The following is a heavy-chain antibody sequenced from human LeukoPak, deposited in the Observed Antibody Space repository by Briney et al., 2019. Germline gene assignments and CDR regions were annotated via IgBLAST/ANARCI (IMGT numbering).Heavy chain of an antibody. D-gene: IGHD1-14*01. V-gene: IGHV4-39*07. CDR2: IYYSGST. Sequence: SETLSLTCTVSGGSISSSSYYWGWIRQPPGKGLEWIGGIYYSGSTYYNPSLKSRVTISVDTSKNQFSLKLSSVTAADTAVYYCARVVTSPATDAFDIWGQGTMVTVSS. CDR3: ARVVTSPATDAFDI. CDR1: GGSISSSSYY. J-gene: IGHJ3*02.